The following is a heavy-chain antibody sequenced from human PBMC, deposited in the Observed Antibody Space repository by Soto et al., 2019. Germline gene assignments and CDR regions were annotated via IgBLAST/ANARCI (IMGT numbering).Heavy chain of an antibody. J-gene: IGHJ5*02. Sequence: SETLSLTCTVSGGSISSSSYNWGWIRQPPGKGLEWIGTIYYSGSTYYNPSLKSRVTISIDTSKNDFSLNLRSVTAADTAVYYCAGQPDYDFWSGGPWFDPWGQGTLVTVSS. D-gene: IGHD3-3*01. CDR1: GGSISSSSYN. V-gene: IGHV4-39*01. CDR2: IYYSGST. CDR3: AGQPDYDFWSGGPWFDP.